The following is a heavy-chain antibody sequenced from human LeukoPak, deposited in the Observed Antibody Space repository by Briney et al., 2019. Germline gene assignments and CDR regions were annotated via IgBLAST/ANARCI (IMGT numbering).Heavy chain of an antibody. D-gene: IGHD6-19*01. V-gene: IGHV3-7*01. J-gene: IGHJ4*02. CDR1: GFIFSSYW. CDR3: ARALAVAGTGY. Sequence: PGGSLRLSCAGSGFIFSSYWMSWVRQAPRKGLEWVANIKEDGSEKYYVDSVKGRFTISRDNAKNLLYLQMNSLRVEDTAVYYCARALAVAGTGYWGQGTLVTVSS. CDR2: IKEDGSEK.